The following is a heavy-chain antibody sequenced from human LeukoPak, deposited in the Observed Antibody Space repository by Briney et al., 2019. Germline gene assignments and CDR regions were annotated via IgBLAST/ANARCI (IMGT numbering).Heavy chain of an antibody. CDR1: GFTFSDYY. Sequence: GGSLRLSCAASGFTFSDYYMSWIRQAPGKGLEWVSYISSSGSTIYYADSVKGRFTISRDNAKNSLYLQMNSLRAEDTAVYYCARQAAALESWFDPWGQGTLVTVSS. J-gene: IGHJ5*02. V-gene: IGHV3-11*04. CDR3: ARQAAALESWFDP. D-gene: IGHD6-13*01. CDR2: ISSSGSTI.